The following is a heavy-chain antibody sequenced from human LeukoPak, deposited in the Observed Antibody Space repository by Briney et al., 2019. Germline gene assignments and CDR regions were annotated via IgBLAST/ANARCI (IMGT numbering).Heavy chain of an antibody. J-gene: IGHJ4*02. Sequence: GGSLRLSCATSGLTVRTSSMNWVRQAPGKGLEWVSSISSSSSYIKYADSVMGRFTISRDNVKNSLYLQMNSLRAEDTAVYYCARDPDSSGYWEYYFDYWGQGTLVTVSS. V-gene: IGHV3-21*01. CDR2: ISSSSSYI. CDR3: ARDPDSSGYWEYYFDY. CDR1: GLTVRTSS. D-gene: IGHD3-22*01.